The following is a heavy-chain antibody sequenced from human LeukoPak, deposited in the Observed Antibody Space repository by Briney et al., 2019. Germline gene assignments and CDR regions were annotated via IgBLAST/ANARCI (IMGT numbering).Heavy chain of an antibody. CDR1: GSRFTSYW. CDR3: ARLSITTSLRLYYFDY. CDR2: FYSGDSNT. Sequence: GVSLQISCQGSGSRFTSYWIGWVRPVPGKGLEWMGIFYSGDSNTRYNPSFQGQVTFSADKSVNTAYLQWSSLRASDTAIYYCARLSITTSLRLYYFDYWGQGTLVTVPS. V-gene: IGHV5-51*01. J-gene: IGHJ4*02. D-gene: IGHD2/OR15-2a*01.